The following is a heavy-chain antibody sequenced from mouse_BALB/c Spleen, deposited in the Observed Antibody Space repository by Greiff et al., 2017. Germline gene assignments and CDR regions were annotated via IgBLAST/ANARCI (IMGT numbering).Heavy chain of an antibody. J-gene: IGHJ4*01. CDR3: NEEYYGNYESAMDY. D-gene: IGHD2-1*01. V-gene: IGHV14-4*02. CDR1: GFNIKDYY. Sequence: EVKLMESGAELVRSGASVKLSCTASGFNIKDYYMHWVKQRPEQGLEWIGWIDPENGDTEYAPKFQGKATMTADTSSNTAYLQLSSLTSEDTAVYYCNEEYYGNYESAMDYWGQGTSVTVSS. CDR2: IDPENGDT.